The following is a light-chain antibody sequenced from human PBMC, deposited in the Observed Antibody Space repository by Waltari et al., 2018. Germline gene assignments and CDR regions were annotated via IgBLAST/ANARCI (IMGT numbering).Light chain of an antibody. CDR2: KAS. CDR3: QRYNGFPLS. J-gene: IGKJ4*01. CDR1: QSIGNW. V-gene: IGKV1-5*03. Sequence: DIQMTQSPSTLSASVGDRVTITCRASQSIGNWLAWYQQKPGKAPNLLIYKASVLESGVPSRFSGSGSGTEFTLTISNLQPDDFATFYCQRYNGFPLSFGGGTRLDIK.